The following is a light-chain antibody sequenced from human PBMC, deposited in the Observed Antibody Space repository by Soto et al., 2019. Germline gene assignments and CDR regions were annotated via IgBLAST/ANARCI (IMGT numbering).Light chain of an antibody. V-gene: IGLV1-47*02. CDR3: AAWDDSLSGVV. CDR1: SSNIGSNY. J-gene: IGLJ2*01. CDR2: SNE. Sequence: QSVLTQPPSASGTPGQRVTISCSGSSSNIGSNYVYWYQQLPGTAPKLLIYSNEQRPSGVPDRFSGSKSGTSASLAISGLRSEDEADYYCAAWDDSLSGVVFGGGTKLTVL.